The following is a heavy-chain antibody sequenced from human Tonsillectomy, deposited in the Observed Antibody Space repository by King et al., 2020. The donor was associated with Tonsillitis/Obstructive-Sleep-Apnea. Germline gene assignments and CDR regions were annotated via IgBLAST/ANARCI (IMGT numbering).Heavy chain of an antibody. D-gene: IGHD6-19*01. CDR1: GFSLSNARMG. Sequence: TLKESGPVLVKPTETLTLTCTVSGFSLSNARMGVSWIRQPPGKALEWLAHIFSNDEKSYSTSLKSRLTISKDTSKSQVVLNMTNMDPVDTATYYCAGIVGTSRYSSGWYKYYFDYWGQGTLDTVSS. CDR3: AGIVGTSRYSSGWYKYYFDY. J-gene: IGHJ4*02. V-gene: IGHV2-26*01. CDR2: IFSNDEK.